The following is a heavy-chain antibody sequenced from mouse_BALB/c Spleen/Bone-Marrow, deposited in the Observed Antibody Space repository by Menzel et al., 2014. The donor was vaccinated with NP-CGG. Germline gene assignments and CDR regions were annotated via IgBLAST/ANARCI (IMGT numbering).Heavy chain of an antibody. CDR3: AGYDWYFDV. Sequence: EVKLVESGPELVKPGASVKMSCKASGYTFTSYVMHWVKQKPGQGLEWIGYINPYNDGTKYNEKFKGKATLTSDKSSSTAYMELSSLPSEDSAVYYCAGYDWYFDVWGAGTTVTGSS. J-gene: IGHJ1*01. CDR1: GYTFTSYV. D-gene: IGHD2-14*01. CDR2: INPYNDGT. V-gene: IGHV1-14*01.